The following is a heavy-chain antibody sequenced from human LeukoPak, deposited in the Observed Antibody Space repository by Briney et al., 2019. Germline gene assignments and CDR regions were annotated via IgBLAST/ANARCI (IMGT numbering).Heavy chain of an antibody. D-gene: IGHD2-15*01. J-gene: IGHJ4*02. Sequence: SVKVSCKASGGTFSSYAISWVRQAPGQGLEWMGGIIPIFGTANYAQKFQGRVTITTDESTSTAYMELSSLRSEDTAVYYCARNSKYCSGGSCYDSFDYWGQGTLVTVSS. CDR3: ARNSKYCSGGSCYDSFDY. V-gene: IGHV1-69*05. CDR2: IIPIFGTA. CDR1: GGTFSSYA.